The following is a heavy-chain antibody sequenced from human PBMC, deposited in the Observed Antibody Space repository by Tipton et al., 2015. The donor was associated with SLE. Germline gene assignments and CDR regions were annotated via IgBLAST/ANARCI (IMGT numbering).Heavy chain of an antibody. CDR1: GGSFSGYY. CDR3: ARVLAVAGTFNSPPSLYYYYYGMDV. Sequence: TLSLTCAVYGGSFSGYYWSWIRQPPGKGLEWIGEINHSGSTNYNPSLKSRVTISVDTSKNQFSLKLSSVTAADTAVYYCARVLAVAGTFNSPPSLYYYYYGMDVWGQGTTVTVSS. V-gene: IGHV4-34*01. D-gene: IGHD6-19*01. CDR2: INHSGST. J-gene: IGHJ6*02.